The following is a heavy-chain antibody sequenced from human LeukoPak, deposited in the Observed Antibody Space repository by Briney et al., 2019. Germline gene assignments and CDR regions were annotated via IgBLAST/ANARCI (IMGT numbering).Heavy chain of an antibody. CDR2: IWYDGSNK. CDR1: EFTFSSYG. CDR3: AREEAGYCSGGSCYGGAYDY. Sequence: GGSLRLSCAASEFTFSSYGMHWVRQAPGKGLEWVAVIWYDGSNKYYADSVKGRFTISRDNSKNTLYLQMNSLRAEGTAVYYCAREEAGYCSGGSCYGGAYDYWGQGTLVTVSS. J-gene: IGHJ4*02. V-gene: IGHV3-33*01. D-gene: IGHD2-15*01.